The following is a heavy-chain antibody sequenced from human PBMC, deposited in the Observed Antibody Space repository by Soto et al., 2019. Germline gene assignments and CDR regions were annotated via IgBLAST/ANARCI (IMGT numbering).Heavy chain of an antibody. V-gene: IGHV1-18*01. CDR1: GYTFTSYG. J-gene: IGHJ6*02. CDR3: ARDTYYYDSSGYRNYYYYYGMDV. CDR2: ISAYNGNT. Sequence: GASVKVSCKAPGYTFTSYGISWVRQAPGQGLEWMGWISAYNGNTNYAQKLQGRVTMTTDTSTSTAYMELRSLRSDDTAVYYCARDTYYYDSSGYRNYYYYYGMDVWGQGTTVTVSS. D-gene: IGHD3-22*01.